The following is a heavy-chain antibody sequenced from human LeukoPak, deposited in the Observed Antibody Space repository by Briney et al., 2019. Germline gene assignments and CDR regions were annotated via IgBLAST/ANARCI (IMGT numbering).Heavy chain of an antibody. CDR2: IIPILGIP. CDR3: ASIAVAGTSNLDYYYYGMDV. J-gene: IGHJ6*02. Sequence: SVNRSCKASGVTFSSYAISWVRQAPGHGVEWMGRIIPILGIPNYAQTYQGRVPITADKSTSTAYMELSSLRSEDTAVSYCASIAVAGTSNLDYYYYGMDVWGQGTTVTVSS. V-gene: IGHV1-69*04. D-gene: IGHD6-19*01. CDR1: GVTFSSYA.